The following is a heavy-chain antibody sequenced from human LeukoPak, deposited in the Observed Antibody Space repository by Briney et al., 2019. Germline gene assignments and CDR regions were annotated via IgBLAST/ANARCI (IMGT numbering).Heavy chain of an antibody. Sequence: GGSLRLSCAASGFTFSIYAMHWVRQAPGKGLEWVAVISYDGSNKYYADSVKGRFTLSRDNSKNTLYQQMNSLIAEDTAVYYCARERIAAAGRNWFDPWSQGTLVTVSS. CDR3: ARERIAAAGRNWFDP. V-gene: IGHV3-30-3*01. CDR1: GFTFSIYA. J-gene: IGHJ5*02. CDR2: ISYDGSNK. D-gene: IGHD6-13*01.